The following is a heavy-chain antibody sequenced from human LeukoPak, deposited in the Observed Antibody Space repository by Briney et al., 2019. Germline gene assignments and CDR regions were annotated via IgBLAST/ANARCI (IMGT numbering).Heavy chain of an antibody. CDR2: IYYSGST. J-gene: IGHJ3*01. V-gene: IGHV4-59*08. CDR1: GGSINNYY. CDR3: ARLGGGNGKGSFDF. D-gene: IGHD4-23*01. Sequence: PSETLSLTCTFSGGSINNYYGRWIRQPPGKGLERIGYIYYSGSTNYHPSLKSPVTISVDTSRNKLSLRLSSVTAADAAMYYCARLGGGNGKGSFDFWGQGTVVTVSS.